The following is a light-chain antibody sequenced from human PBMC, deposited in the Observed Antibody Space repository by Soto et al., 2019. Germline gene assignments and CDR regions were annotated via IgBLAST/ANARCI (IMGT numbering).Light chain of an antibody. CDR3: AAWDDSLRGPV. Sequence: QSVLTQPPSASGTPGQRVTISFSGSSSNIGTNYVYWYQQLPGTAPKLLIYSNNQRPSGVPDRFSGSKSGTSASLAISGLRSEDEADYYCAAWDDSLRGPVFGGGTKVTVL. CDR1: SSNIGTNY. CDR2: SNN. V-gene: IGLV1-47*02. J-gene: IGLJ2*01.